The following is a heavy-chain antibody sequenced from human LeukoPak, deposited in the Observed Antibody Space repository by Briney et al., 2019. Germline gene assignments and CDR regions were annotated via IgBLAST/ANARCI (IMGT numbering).Heavy chain of an antibody. CDR2: IYPGDSDS. V-gene: IGHV5-51*01. CDR1: GYSFTSYW. CDR3: ARPVAGPTNWFDP. Sequence: GETLKISCKGTGYSFTSYWISWVRQMRGKGLDWMVIIYPGDSDSRYSPSFQGQVTISADKSVSTAYLQWSSLKASDTAMYYCARPVAGPTNWFDPWGQGTLVTVSS. J-gene: IGHJ5*02. D-gene: IGHD6-19*01.